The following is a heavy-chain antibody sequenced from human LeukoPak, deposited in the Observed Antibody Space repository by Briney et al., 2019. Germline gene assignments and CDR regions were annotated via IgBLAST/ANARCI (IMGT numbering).Heavy chain of an antibody. CDR2: IYTSGST. CDR3: ARDVVGATGGYQNAFDI. CDR1: GGSISSYY. V-gene: IGHV4-4*07. J-gene: IGHJ3*02. Sequence: SETLSLTCTVSGGSISSYYWSWIRQPAGKGLEWIGRIYTSGSTNYNPSLKSRVTISVDRSKNQFSLKLSSVTAADTAVYYCARDVVGATGGYQNAFDIWGQGTMVTVSS. D-gene: IGHD1-26*01.